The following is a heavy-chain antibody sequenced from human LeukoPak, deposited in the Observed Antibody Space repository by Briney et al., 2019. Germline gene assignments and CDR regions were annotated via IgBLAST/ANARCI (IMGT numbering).Heavy chain of an antibody. J-gene: IGHJ6*02. D-gene: IGHD2-2*01. CDR2: INPNSGGT. V-gene: IGHV1-2*02. CDR1: GYTFTGYY. CDR3: ARDKGQYQLLQRHAYYYGMDV. Sequence: ASVKVSCKASGYTFTGYYMHWVRQAPGQGLEWMGWINPNSGGTNYAQKFQGRVTMTRDMSISTAYMELSRLRSDDTAVYYCARDKGQYQLLQRHAYYYGMDVWGQGTTVTVSS.